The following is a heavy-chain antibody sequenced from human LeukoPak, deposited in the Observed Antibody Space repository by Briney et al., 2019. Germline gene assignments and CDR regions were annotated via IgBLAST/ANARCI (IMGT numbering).Heavy chain of an antibody. V-gene: IGHV4-59*08. CDR2: IYYSGNT. CDR1: GGSISSYY. J-gene: IGHJ5*02. D-gene: IGHD1-14*01. CDR3: ARLNKPGWFDP. Sequence: SETLSLTCTVSGGSISSYYWSWIRQPPGKALEWIGYIYYSGNTYYNPSLKSRVTISIDTSKNQFSLRLNSVTATDTAVYYCARLNKPGWFDPWGQGTLVTVSS.